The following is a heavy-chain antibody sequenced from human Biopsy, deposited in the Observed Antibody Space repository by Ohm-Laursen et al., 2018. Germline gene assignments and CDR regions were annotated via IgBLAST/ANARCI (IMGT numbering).Heavy chain of an antibody. CDR3: ARPNLREWELHNAFDI. Sequence: SLRLSCAAPGFTFSNYAMSWVRQAPGKGLEWLSTISGSGATPYYADSVKGRFTISRDNSKNTLYLQMNGLRAEDTAVYYCARPNLREWELHNAFDIWGQGTMVTVSS. V-gene: IGHV3-23*01. D-gene: IGHD1-26*01. J-gene: IGHJ3*02. CDR1: GFTFSNYA. CDR2: ISGSGATP.